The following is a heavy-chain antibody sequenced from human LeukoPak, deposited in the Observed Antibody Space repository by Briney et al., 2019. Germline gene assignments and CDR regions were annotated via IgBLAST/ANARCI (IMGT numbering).Heavy chain of an antibody. J-gene: IGHJ4*02. CDR1: GFTLSSYA. CDR3: AKEYTGTFSPFPSYFDN. CDR2: ISDTGNT. D-gene: IGHD1-26*01. V-gene: IGHV3-23*01. Sequence: SGGSLRLSCAASGFTLSSYAMSWVRQAPGKGLEWVSAISDTGNTYHADSVKGRFTISRDSSKNTLFLQMNRLRPEDAAVYYCAKEYTGTFSPFPSYFDNWGQGTLVTVSS.